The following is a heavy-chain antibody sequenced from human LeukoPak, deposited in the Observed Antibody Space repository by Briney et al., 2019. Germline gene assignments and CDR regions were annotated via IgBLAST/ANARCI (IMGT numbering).Heavy chain of an antibody. CDR1: GFTFTTYW. V-gene: IGHV3-7*01. CDR2: VKQDGSEK. D-gene: IGHD5-24*01. J-gene: IGHJ4*02. Sequence: GGSLRLSCAASGFTFTTYWMTWVRQAPGKGLEWVAEVKQDGSEKYYVDSVKGRFTISRDNAKNSLSLQMDSLRVEDTAVYFCARGDGYHRLWGQGTLVTVSS. CDR3: ARGDGYHRL.